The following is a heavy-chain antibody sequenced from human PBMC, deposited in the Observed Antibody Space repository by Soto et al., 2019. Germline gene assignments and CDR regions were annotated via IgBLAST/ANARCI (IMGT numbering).Heavy chain of an antibody. J-gene: IGHJ4*02. CDR1: GGTFSSYA. CDR2: IIPIFGTA. Sequence: QVQLVQSGAEVKKPGSSVKASCKASGGTFSSYAISWVRQAPGQGLEWMGGIIPIFGTANYAQKFQGRVTITADESTSTAYMELSSLRSEDTAVYYCARASSVVLQQNFDYWGQGTLVTVSS. D-gene: IGHD6-13*01. CDR3: ARASSVVLQQNFDY. V-gene: IGHV1-69*12.